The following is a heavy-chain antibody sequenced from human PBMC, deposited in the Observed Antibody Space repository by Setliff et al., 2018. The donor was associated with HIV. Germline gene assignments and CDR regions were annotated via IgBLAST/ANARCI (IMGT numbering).Heavy chain of an antibody. CDR3: TRDQDNSLDY. V-gene: IGHV1-2*02. CDR2: INPNSDGA. CDR1: GYTFTGYY. D-gene: IGHD2-21*01. J-gene: IGHJ4*02. Sequence: ASVKVSCKASGYTFTGYYIHWVRLAPGQGLEWMGWINPNSDGANYAQKFLGRVTMTRDTSISTASMELTRLRSDDTAVYYRTRDQDNSLDYCGQGTLVTVSS.